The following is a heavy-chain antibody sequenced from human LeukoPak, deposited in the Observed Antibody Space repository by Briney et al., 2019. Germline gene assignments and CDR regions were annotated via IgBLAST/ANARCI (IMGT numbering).Heavy chain of an antibody. CDR3: AKDQYYYGSGSYSLSFDY. D-gene: IGHD3-10*01. V-gene: IGHV3-30*18. CDR2: ISYDGSNK. Sequence: GGSLRLSCAASGFTFSSYGMHWVRQAPGKELEWVAVISYDGSNKYYADSVKGRFTISRDNSKNTLYLQMNSLRAEDTAVYYCAKDQYYYGSGSYSLSFDYWGQGTLVTVSS. CDR1: GFTFSSYG. J-gene: IGHJ4*02.